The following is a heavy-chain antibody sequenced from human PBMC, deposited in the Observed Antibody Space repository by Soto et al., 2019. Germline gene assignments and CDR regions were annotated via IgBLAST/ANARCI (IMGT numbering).Heavy chain of an antibody. Sequence: EVQLLESGGGLVQPGGSLRLSCAASGFTFSSYAMSWVRQAPGKGLEWVSGISGSGGSTYYADSVKGRFTISRDNSKTTLYMQTISLRAADTAVYYCAKVRGYNYGYDAMDVWGQGTTVTVSS. CDR3: AKVRGYNYGYDAMDV. D-gene: IGHD5-18*01. CDR2: ISGSGGST. J-gene: IGHJ6*02. V-gene: IGHV3-23*01. CDR1: GFTFSSYA.